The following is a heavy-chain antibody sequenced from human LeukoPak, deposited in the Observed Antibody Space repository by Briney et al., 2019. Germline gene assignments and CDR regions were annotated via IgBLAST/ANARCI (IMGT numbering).Heavy chain of an antibody. Sequence: GGSLRLSCAASGFTFNMYWMTWVRQAPGKGLESVAYINKDGSDKYYVDSVKGRFTVSRDNAKNSLYLQMNSLRAEDTAVHYCAGDAGYGGNSDYWGQGTLVTVSS. CDR3: AGDAGYGGNSDY. CDR2: INKDGSDK. CDR1: GFTFNMYW. D-gene: IGHD4-23*01. V-gene: IGHV3-7*01. J-gene: IGHJ4*02.